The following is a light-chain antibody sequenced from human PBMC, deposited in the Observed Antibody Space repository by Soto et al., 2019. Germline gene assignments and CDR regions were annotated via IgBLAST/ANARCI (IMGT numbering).Light chain of an antibody. V-gene: IGKV3-15*01. Sequence: EIVMTQSPATLSVSPGERATLSCRASQSVSSNLAWYQQKPGQAPRLLIYGASTRATGIPARFSGSGSGTAFTLTISSLQAEDFAVYYCQQYNNWLGTFGQGTKVEIK. J-gene: IGKJ1*01. CDR1: QSVSSN. CDR2: GAS. CDR3: QQYNNWLGT.